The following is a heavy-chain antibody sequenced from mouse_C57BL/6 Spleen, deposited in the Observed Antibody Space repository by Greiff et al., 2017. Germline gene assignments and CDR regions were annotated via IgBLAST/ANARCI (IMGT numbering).Heavy chain of an antibody. J-gene: IGHJ2*01. Sequence: VQLQQPGAELVRPGSSVKLSCKASGYTFTSYWMDWVKQRPGQGLEWIGNIYPSDSETHYNQKFKDKATLTVDKSSSTAYMQLSSLTSEDSAVYYCARTYYGSSLDYWGQGTTLTVSS. D-gene: IGHD1-1*01. CDR3: ARTYYGSSLDY. CDR2: IYPSDSET. V-gene: IGHV1-61*01. CDR1: GYTFTSYW.